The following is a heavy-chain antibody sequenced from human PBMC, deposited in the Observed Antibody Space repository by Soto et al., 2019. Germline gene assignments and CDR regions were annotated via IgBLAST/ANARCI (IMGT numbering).Heavy chain of an antibody. CDR1: GGSISSSYY. CDR2: IYYSGST. CDR3: ARVYGDYLDF. Sequence: SETLSLTCAVSGGSISSSYYWSWIRQPPGKGLEWIGYIYYSGSTNYNPSLKSRVTISVDTSKNQFSLKLSSVTAADTAVYYCARVYGDYLDFWGQGTLVTVSS. D-gene: IGHD4-17*01. V-gene: IGHV4-61*01. J-gene: IGHJ4*02.